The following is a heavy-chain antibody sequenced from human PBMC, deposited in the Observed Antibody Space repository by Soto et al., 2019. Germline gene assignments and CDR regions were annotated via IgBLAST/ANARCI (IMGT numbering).Heavy chain of an antibody. CDR2: ISGSGGST. CDR3: AKWVRDGDYYYYGMDV. CDR1: GFTFSSYA. Sequence: GGSLRLSCAASGFTFSSYAMSWVRQAPGKGLEWVSAISGSGGSTYYADSVKGRFTISRDNSKNTLYLQMNSLRAEDTAVYYCAKWVRDGDYYYYGMDVWGQGTTVTVSS. V-gene: IGHV3-23*01. D-gene: IGHD4-17*01. J-gene: IGHJ6*02.